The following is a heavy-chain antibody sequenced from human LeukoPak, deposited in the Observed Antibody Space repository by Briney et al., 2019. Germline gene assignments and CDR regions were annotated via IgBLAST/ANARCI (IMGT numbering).Heavy chain of an antibody. D-gene: IGHD3-22*01. Sequence: GGSLRLSCAASGFVSSNYWMSWVRQAPGKGLEWVANIKQDGREKHYVDSVKGRFTISRDNAKNSLYLQMNSLRGDDAAVYYCARAPPFYYDSSGFYTGYYFDYWGQGTLVTVSS. CDR2: IKQDGREK. J-gene: IGHJ4*02. V-gene: IGHV3-7*01. CDR1: GFVSSNYW. CDR3: ARAPPFYYDSSGFYTGYYFDY.